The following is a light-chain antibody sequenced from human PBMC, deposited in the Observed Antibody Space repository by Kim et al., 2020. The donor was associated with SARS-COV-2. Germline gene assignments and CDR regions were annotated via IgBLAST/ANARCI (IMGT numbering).Light chain of an antibody. V-gene: IGLV2-8*01. CDR2: EVS. CDR1: SSDVGGYDY. J-gene: IGLJ2*01. CDR3: SSYAGSNIVV. Sequence: QSITISCTGSSSDVGGYDYASWYQQHPGKAPKLMIYEVSERPSGVPDRFSGSKSGNTASLTVSGLQAEDEAGYYCSSYAGSNIVVFGGGTQLTVL.